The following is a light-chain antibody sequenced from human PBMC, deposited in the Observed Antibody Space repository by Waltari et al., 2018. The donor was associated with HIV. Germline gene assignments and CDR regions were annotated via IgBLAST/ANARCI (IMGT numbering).Light chain of an antibody. CDR3: QQYGSSPET. CDR2: GAS. J-gene: IGKJ1*01. V-gene: IGKV3-20*01. Sequence: ESVLTQSPGTLSLSPGERATLPCRASPSVSSSYLAWYQQKPGQAPRLLIYGASSRATGIPDRFSGSGSGTDFTLTISRLEPEDFAVYYCQQYGSSPETFGQGTKVEIK. CDR1: PSVSSSY.